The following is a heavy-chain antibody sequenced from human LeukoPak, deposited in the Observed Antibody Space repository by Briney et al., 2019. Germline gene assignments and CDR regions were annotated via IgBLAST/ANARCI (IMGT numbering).Heavy chain of an antibody. CDR2: INHSGTT. D-gene: IGHD3-9*01. CDR3: RKYFDWLPGLDY. J-gene: IGHJ4*02. CDR1: GASFNTYY. Sequence: SETLSLTCAVYGASFNTYYWSWIRQSPEKGLEWIGDINHSGTTNYNPSLKSRVTISVDTSKNQFSLKLTSVTAADTAVYYCRKYFDWLPGLDYWGQGTLVTVSS. V-gene: IGHV4-34*01.